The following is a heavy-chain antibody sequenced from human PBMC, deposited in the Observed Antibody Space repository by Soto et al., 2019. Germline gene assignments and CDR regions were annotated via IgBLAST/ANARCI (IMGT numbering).Heavy chain of an antibody. CDR2: IYYSGST. Sequence: SETLSLTCTVSGGSISSGGYYWSWIRQHPGKGLEWIGYIYYSGSTYYNPSLKSRVTISVDTSKNQFSLKLSSVTAADTAVYYCASRGYSYGFSLGMDVWGQGTTVTVSS. D-gene: IGHD5-18*01. CDR1: GGSISSGGYY. CDR3: ASRGYSYGFSLGMDV. V-gene: IGHV4-31*03. J-gene: IGHJ6*02.